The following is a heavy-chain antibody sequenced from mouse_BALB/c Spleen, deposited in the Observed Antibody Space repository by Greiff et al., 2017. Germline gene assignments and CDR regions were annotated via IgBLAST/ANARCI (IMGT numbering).Heavy chain of an antibody. CDR3: ARGDGTFYFDY. D-gene: IGHD2-1*01. J-gene: IGHJ2*01. CDR1: GFTFSSYA. V-gene: IGHV5-6-5*01. Sequence: EVNVVESGGGLVKPGGSLKLSCAASGFTFSSYAMSWVRQTPEKRLEWVASISSGGSTYYPDSVKGRFTISRDNARNILYLQMSSLRSEDTAMYYCARGDGTFYFDYWGQGTTLTVSS. CDR2: ISSGGST.